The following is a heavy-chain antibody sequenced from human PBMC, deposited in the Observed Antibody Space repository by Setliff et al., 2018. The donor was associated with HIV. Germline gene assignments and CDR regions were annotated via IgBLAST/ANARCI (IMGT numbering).Heavy chain of an antibody. Sequence: GESLKISCETSGFTFGDFCMNWVRQAPGKGLEWISYISGKRTSIYYADSVKGRFTISRDNDRNSLYLQMNGLRAEDTAVYYCARGPTTVTNYYYYYMDVWGKGTTVTVSS. J-gene: IGHJ6*03. D-gene: IGHD4-17*01. V-gene: IGHV3-48*01. CDR1: GFTFGDFC. CDR2: ISGKRTSI. CDR3: ARGPTTVTNYYYYYMDV.